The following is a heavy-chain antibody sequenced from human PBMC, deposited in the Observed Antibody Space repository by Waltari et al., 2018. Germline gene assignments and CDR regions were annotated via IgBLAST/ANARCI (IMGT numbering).Heavy chain of an antibody. V-gene: IGHV3-30*01. CDR3: AREGGTSGYSGYFDD. Sequence: QLVAAGGGVVQPGRSLRLACASPGFTFSRHITHWVREAPGKGLDGLAATAVDESKYYADAVKGRFTIAGDNSQHTVSLQMDSLRPEDTAVYYCAREGGTSGYSGYFDDWGQGTLVTVSS. CDR1: GFTFSRHI. CDR2: TAVDESK. J-gene: IGHJ4*02. D-gene: IGHD2-2*01.